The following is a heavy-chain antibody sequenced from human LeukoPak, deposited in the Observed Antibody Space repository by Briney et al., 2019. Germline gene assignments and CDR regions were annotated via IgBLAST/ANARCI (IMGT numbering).Heavy chain of an antibody. CDR3: ASLGYSYGLHYFDY. V-gene: IGHV1-69*05. CDR1: GGTFISYA. J-gene: IGHJ4*02. D-gene: IGHD5-18*01. CDR2: IIPIFGTA. Sequence: ASVKVSCKASGGTFISYAISWVRQAPGQGLEWMGGIIPIFGTANYAQKFQGRVTMTRDMSTSTVYMELSSLRSEDTAVYYCASLGYSYGLHYFDYWGQGTLVTVSS.